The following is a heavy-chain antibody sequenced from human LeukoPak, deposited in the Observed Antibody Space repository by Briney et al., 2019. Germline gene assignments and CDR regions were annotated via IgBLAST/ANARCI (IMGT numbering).Heavy chain of an antibody. CDR2: IYTSGST. D-gene: IGHD3-22*01. V-gene: IGHV4-4*08. CDR1: GGSISSHY. Sequence: PSETLSLTCTVSGGSISSHYWSWIRQPPGKGLEWIGYIYTSGSTNYNPSLKSRVTMSVDTSKNQFSLKLSSVTAVDTAVYYCARQWFTRFDPWGQGTLVTVSS. CDR3: ARQWFTRFDP. J-gene: IGHJ5*02.